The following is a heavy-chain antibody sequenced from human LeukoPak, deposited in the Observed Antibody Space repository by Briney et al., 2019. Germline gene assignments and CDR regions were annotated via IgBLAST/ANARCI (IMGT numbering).Heavy chain of an antibody. D-gene: IGHD4-23*01. J-gene: IGHJ6*03. CDR3: ARVSGGRWPSHFYYYYYYMDV. V-gene: IGHV4-34*01. CDR1: GGSFSGYY. CDR2: INHSGST. Sequence: SETLSLTCAVYGGSFSGYYWSWIRQPPGKGLEWIGEINHSGSTNYNPSLKSRVTISVDTSKNQFSLKLSSVTAADTAVYYCARVSGGRWPSHFYYYYYYMDVWGKGTTVTVSS.